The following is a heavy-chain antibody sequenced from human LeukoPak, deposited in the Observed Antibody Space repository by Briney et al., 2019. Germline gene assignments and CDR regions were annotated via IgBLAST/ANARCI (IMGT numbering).Heavy chain of an antibody. J-gene: IGHJ1*01. Sequence: GGSLRLSCAASGFTFSSYEMNWVSQALGKGLEWVSYITSSGSTIYYADSVKGRFTISRDNAKNSLYLQMNSLRAEDTAVYYCARSYHDILTGYRNAEYFQHWGQGTLVTVSS. CDR3: ARSYHDILTGYRNAEYFQH. CDR1: GFTFSSYE. V-gene: IGHV3-48*03. D-gene: IGHD3-9*01. CDR2: ITSSGSTI.